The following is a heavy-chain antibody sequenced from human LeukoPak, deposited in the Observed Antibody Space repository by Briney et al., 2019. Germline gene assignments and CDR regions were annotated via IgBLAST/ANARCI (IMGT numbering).Heavy chain of an antibody. CDR3: AKDISHYYDSSGNDAFDI. J-gene: IGHJ3*02. V-gene: IGHV3-9*01. CDR2: ISWNSGSI. CDR1: GFTFDDYA. D-gene: IGHD3-22*01. Sequence: PGRSLRLSCAASGFTFDDYAMHWVRQAPGKGLEWVSGISWNSGSIGYADSVKGRFTISRDNAKNSLYLQMNSLRAEDTALYYCAKDISHYYDSSGNDAFDIWGQGTMVTVSS.